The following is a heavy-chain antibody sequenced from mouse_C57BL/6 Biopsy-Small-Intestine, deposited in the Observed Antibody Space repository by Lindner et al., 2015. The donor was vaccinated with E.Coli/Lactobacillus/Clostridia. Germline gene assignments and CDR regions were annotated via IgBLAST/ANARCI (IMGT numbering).Heavy chain of an antibody. CDR3: AWEIGITKYFPY. J-gene: IGHJ4*01. CDR1: AYTFTDSH. V-gene: IGHV1-18*01. Sequence: SVKVSCKASAYTFTDSHIHWVRQAPGQGLEWMGGINANTGDTFYAQKFQGRVTVTRDTSISTAYMELSSLISDDTAVYHCAWEIGITKYFPYWGQGTLVTVSS. D-gene: IGHD4-1*01. CDR2: INANTGDT.